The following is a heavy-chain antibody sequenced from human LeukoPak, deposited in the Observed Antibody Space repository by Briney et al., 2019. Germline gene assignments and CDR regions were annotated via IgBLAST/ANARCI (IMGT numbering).Heavy chain of an antibody. CDR2: IRSKAYGGTT. D-gene: IGHD6-13*01. CDR1: GFTFGDYA. V-gene: IGHV3-49*04. Sequence: GGSLRLSCTAAGFTFGDYAMSWVRQAPGKGLEWVGFIRSKAYGGTTEYAASVKGRFTISRDDSKSIAYLQMNSLKTEDTAVYYCTRSMAAGTPLWGYYYMDVWGKGTTVTISS. CDR3: TRSMAAGTPLWGYYYMDV. J-gene: IGHJ6*03.